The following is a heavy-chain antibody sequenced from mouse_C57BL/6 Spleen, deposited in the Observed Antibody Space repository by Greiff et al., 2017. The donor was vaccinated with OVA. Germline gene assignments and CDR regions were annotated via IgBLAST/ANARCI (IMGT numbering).Heavy chain of an antibody. D-gene: IGHD3-2*02. CDR1: GYTFTSYW. CDR3: ARGDSSGYPDY. V-gene: IGHV1-69*01. J-gene: IGHJ2*01. CDR2: IDPSDSYT. Sequence: QVQLKQPGAELVMPGASVKLSCKASGYTFTSYWMHWVKQRPGPGLEWIGEIDPSDSYTNYNQKFKGKSTLTVDKSSSTAYMQLSSLTSEDSAVYYCARGDSSGYPDYWGQGTTLTVSS.